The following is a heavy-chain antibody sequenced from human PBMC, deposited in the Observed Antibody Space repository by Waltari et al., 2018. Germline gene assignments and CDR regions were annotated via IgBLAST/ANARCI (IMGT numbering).Heavy chain of an antibody. Sequence: QLQLQESGPGLVKPSETLSLTCTVSGGSISSSSYYWGWIRQPPGKGLEWIGSIYYSGSTYYNPSLKSRVTITRNTSISTAYMELSSLRSEDTAVYYCARGHGDFDYWGQGTLVTVSS. CDR3: ARGHGDFDY. CDR2: IYYSGST. J-gene: IGHJ4*02. D-gene: IGHD7-27*01. CDR1: GGSISSSSYY. V-gene: IGHV4-39*07.